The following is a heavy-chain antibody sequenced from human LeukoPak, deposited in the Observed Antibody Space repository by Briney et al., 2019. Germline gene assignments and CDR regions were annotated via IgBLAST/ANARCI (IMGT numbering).Heavy chain of an antibody. Sequence: PGGSLRLSCAASGFTFSSYSMNWVRQAPGKGLEWVSYISSSSSTIYYADSVKGRFTISRDNAKDSLYLQMNSLRDEDTAVYYCARTEDFWSGPPSNWGQGTLVTVSS. J-gene: IGHJ4*02. CDR2: ISSSSSTI. D-gene: IGHD3-3*01. CDR3: ARTEDFWSGPPSN. V-gene: IGHV3-48*02. CDR1: GFTFSSYS.